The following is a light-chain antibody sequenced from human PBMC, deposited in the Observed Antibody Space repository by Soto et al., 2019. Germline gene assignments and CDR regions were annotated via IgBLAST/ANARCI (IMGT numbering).Light chain of an antibody. CDR2: GTS. CDR1: QSVRSSH. Sequence: EIVLTQSPGTLSLSPGERATLSCRASQSVRSSHLAWYQQMPGQAPRLLIYGTSNRATGIPDRFSGRGSGTDFTLIISGLEPEDFAVYYCQQFAGSFGGGTKVDNK. J-gene: IGKJ4*02. V-gene: IGKV3-20*01. CDR3: QQFAGS.